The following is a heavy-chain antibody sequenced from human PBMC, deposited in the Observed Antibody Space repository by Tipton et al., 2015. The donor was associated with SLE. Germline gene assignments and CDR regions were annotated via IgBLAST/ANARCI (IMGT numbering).Heavy chain of an antibody. Sequence: SLRLSCAASGFTFSSYAMSWVRQAPGKGLEWVSVISGGGDSTSYADSVKGRFTISRDNSKNTLYLQMNSLRAEDTAVYYCARDMDFWSGQNWFDPWGQGTLVTVSS. CDR3: ARDMDFWSGQNWFDP. V-gene: IGHV3-23*01. D-gene: IGHD3-3*01. CDR2: ISGGGDST. CDR1: GFTFSSYA. J-gene: IGHJ5*02.